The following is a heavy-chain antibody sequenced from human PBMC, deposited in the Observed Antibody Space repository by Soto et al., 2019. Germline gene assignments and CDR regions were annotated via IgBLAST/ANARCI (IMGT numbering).Heavy chain of an antibody. V-gene: IGHV4-31*03. D-gene: IGHD3-22*01. J-gene: IGHJ2*01. CDR1: GCSISSGVYY. CDR2: IYYSGST. Sequence: SSETLSLTCTVSGCSISSGVYYWSWIRQHPGKGLEWIGYIYYSGSTYYNPSLKSRVTISVDTSKNQFSLKLSSVTAADTAVYYCARGGLYYYDSSGYSENWYFDLWGRGTLVTVSS. CDR3: ARGGLYYYDSSGYSENWYFDL.